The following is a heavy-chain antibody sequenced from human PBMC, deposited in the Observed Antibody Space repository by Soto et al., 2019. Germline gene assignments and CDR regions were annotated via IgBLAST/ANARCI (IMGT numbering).Heavy chain of an antibody. D-gene: IGHD3-22*01. J-gene: IGHJ3*02. CDR2: ISAYNGNT. CDR1: GYTFTSYG. CDR3: ARDQSPYYYDSSGLDAFDI. Sequence: ASVKVSCKASGYTFTSYGISWVRQAPGQWLEWMGWISAYNGNTNYAQKLQGRVTMTTDTSTSTAYMELRSLRSDDTAVYYCARDQSPYYYDSSGLDAFDIWGQGTMVTVS. V-gene: IGHV1-18*01.